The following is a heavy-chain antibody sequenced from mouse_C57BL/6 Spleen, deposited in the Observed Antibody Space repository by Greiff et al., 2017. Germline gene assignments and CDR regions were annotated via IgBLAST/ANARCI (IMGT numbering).Heavy chain of an antibody. V-gene: IGHV3-6*01. D-gene: IGHD2-5*01. J-gene: IGHJ2*01. CDR3: ARDGSNYAFDY. CDR2: ISYDGSN. CDR1: GYSITSGYY. Sequence: ESGPGLVKPSQSLSLTCSVTGYSITSGYYWNWIRQFPGNKLEWMGYISYDGSNNYNPSLKNRISITRDTSKNQFFLKLNSVTTEDTATYYCARDGSNYAFDYWGQGTTLTVSS.